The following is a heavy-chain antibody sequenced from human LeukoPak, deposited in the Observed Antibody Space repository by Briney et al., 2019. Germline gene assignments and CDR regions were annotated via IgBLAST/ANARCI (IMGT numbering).Heavy chain of an antibody. V-gene: IGHV3-74*01. D-gene: IGHD6-19*01. CDR3: AKPWLEGNFDY. CDR2: INSDETGT. Sequence: GGSLRLSCAASGFIFSNYWMHWVRQAPGKGLVWVSRINSDETGTNYADSVKGRFTISRDNSKNTLYLQMNSLRAEDTAVYYCAKPWLEGNFDYWGQGTLVTVSS. CDR1: GFIFSNYW. J-gene: IGHJ4*02.